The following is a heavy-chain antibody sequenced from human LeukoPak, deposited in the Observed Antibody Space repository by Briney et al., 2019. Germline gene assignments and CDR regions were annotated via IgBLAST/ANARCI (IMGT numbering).Heavy chain of an antibody. D-gene: IGHD1-26*01. CDR2: INGDGSGT. CDR1: GFTFSNYW. J-gene: IGHJ4*02. V-gene: IGHV3-74*01. Sequence: GGSLRLSCAASGFTFSNYWMHWVRQAPGKGLVWVSRINGDGSGTGYADSVKGRFTISRDNAKDTLYLQMNSLRAEDTAVYYCAVGANPGAFDYWGQGTLVTVSS. CDR3: AVGANPGAFDY.